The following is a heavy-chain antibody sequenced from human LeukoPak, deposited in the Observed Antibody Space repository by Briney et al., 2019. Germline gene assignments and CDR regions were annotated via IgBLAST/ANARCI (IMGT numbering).Heavy chain of an antibody. Sequence: ASVKVSCKASGYTFTSYDFNWLRQATGQGPEWMGWMNPNSGATGYAQKFQGRVTMTRSASINTAYMELTNLRSEDTAVYYCARENYGDYEGYFDYWGQGTLVTVSS. J-gene: IGHJ4*02. CDR2: MNPNSGAT. CDR3: ARENYGDYEGYFDY. D-gene: IGHD4-17*01. CDR1: GYTFTSYD. V-gene: IGHV1-8*01.